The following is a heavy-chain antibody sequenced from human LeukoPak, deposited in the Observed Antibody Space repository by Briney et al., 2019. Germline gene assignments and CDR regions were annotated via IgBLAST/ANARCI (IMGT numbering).Heavy chain of an antibody. J-gene: IGHJ4*02. D-gene: IGHD2-21*01. CDR3: ARGTIVVVIEDY. Sequence: ASVNVSSTPSGYTFTVYYMHWVRPAPGQGLERMGWINPTSGGTNYAQKFQSRVTMTKNTSISTAYMELSRLTSDDTAVYYCARGTIVVVIEDYWGGGTVVAVSS. CDR2: INPTSGGT. V-gene: IGHV1-2*02. CDR1: GYTFTVYY.